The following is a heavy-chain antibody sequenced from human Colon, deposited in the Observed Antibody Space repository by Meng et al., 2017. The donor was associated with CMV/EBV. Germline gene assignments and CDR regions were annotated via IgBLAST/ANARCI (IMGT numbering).Heavy chain of an antibody. D-gene: IGHD4-11*01. V-gene: IGHV3-74*01. Sequence: GGSLRLSCAASGFSVSSYWMHWVRQAPGKGLVWVSRINSDGSSTTYADPVKGRFTISRDNTKNSLYLQMNSLRAEDTAIYYCARDYRQGSTKYYYGMDVWGQGTTVTVSS. CDR1: GFSVSSYW. J-gene: IGHJ6*02. CDR2: INSDGSST. CDR3: ARDYRQGSTKYYYGMDV.